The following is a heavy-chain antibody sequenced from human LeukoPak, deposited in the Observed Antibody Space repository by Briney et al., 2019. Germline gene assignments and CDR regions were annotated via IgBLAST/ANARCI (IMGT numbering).Heavy chain of an antibody. V-gene: IGHV4-34*01. Sequence: SETLSLTCAVFGGSFGDYSWNWIRQPPGKGLEWIGEINHSGSANYNPSLKSRVTISVDTSKNQFSLKLSSVTAADTAVYYCASYRGTYFDYWGQGTLVTVSS. D-gene: IGHD1-7*01. CDR3: ASYRGTYFDY. CDR1: GGSFGDYS. J-gene: IGHJ4*02. CDR2: INHSGSA.